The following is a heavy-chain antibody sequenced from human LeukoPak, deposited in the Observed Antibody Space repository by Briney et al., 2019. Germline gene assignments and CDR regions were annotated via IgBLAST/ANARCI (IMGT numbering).Heavy chain of an antibody. D-gene: IGHD1-26*01. V-gene: IGHV3-23*01. J-gene: IGHJ4*02. CDR1: RFSIISYA. CDR2: ISKNGDKT. Sequence: GGSLRLACAAYRFSIISYAMSWARQAPGKGLEWISGISKNGDKTQYAESVKGRSTISRDNSKNTLYLQMNSLRAEDTAVYYCAQPQWELRGLTDYWGEGSPVIVSS. CDR3: AQPQWELRGLTDY.